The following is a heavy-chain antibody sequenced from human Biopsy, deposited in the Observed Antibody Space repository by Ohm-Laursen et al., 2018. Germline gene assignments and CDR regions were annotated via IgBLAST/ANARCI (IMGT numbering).Heavy chain of an antibody. CDR3: ARDYDTSGYYYVS. V-gene: IGHV4-59*04. D-gene: IGHD3-22*01. J-gene: IGHJ5*02. CDR2: IFYRGST. Sequence: GTLSLTCTVSGGSFTGHYWSWIRQPPGKGLEWIGSIFYRGSTHYKPSLKSRVTISVDTSKNQFSLKLNSVTAADTAVYYCARDYDTSGYYYVSWGQGTLVTVSS. CDR1: GGSFTGHY.